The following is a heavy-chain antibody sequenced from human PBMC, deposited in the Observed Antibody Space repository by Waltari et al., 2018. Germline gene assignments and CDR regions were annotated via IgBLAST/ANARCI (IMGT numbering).Heavy chain of an antibody. J-gene: IGHJ3*02. V-gene: IGHV3-7*01. CDR3: AREDGGDAFDI. CDR1: GFTFSNSW. Sequence: EVQLVESGGALVQPGGSQRRSCAASGFTFSNSWLSWVRQAPGKGLEWVANIKGNGGEEYYVDSVKGRFTISRDNAKNSLYLQMNSLRAEDTALYYCAREDGGDAFDIWGQGTMVTVSS. CDR2: IKGNGGEE.